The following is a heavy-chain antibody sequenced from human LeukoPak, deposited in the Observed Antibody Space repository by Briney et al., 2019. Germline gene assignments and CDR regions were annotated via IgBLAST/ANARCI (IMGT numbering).Heavy chain of an antibody. J-gene: IGHJ4*02. D-gene: IGHD6-19*01. Sequence: PSQTLSLTCTVSGGSISSGGYYWSWIRQHPGKGLEWIGYIYYSGSTYYNPSLKSRVTISVDRSKNQFSLKLSSVTAADTAVYYCARSAVAGKEAFDYWGQGTLVTVSS. CDR3: ARSAVAGKEAFDY. CDR1: GGSISSGGYY. V-gene: IGHV4-31*03. CDR2: IYYSGST.